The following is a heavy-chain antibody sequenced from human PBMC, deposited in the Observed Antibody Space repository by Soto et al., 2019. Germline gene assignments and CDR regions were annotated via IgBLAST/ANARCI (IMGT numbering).Heavy chain of an antibody. CDR2: ISYDGSNK. V-gene: IGHV3-30-3*01. J-gene: IGHJ4*02. Sequence: GGSLRLSCAASGFTFSSCAMHWVRQAPGKGLEWVAVISYDGSNKYYADSVKGRFTISRDNSKNTLYLQMNSLRAEDTAVYYCARGGSYSSYFDYWGQGTLVTAPQ. CDR1: GFTFSSCA. CDR3: ARGGSYSSYFDY. D-gene: IGHD1-26*01.